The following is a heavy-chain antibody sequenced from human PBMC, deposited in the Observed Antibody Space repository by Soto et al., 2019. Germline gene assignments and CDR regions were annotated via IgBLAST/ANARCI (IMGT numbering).Heavy chain of an antibody. Sequence: ASVKVSCKASGYSFITSYYMHWVRQAPVQGLEWMGIINPTGSMTKYSQRFQGRLTMTRDTSTSTDYMELTTLTSEDTAVYFCASDTGYDHDALDICGKGKMVIASS. J-gene: IGHJ3*02. D-gene: IGHD5-12*01. CDR1: GYSFITSYY. CDR3: ASDTGYDHDALDI. CDR2: INPTGSMT. V-gene: IGHV1-46*01.